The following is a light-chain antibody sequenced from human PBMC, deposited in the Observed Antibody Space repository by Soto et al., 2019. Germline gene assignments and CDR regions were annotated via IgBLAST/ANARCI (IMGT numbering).Light chain of an antibody. Sequence: DIQMTQSPSSLSASVGDRVTITCQASQDISNSLNWYQQKPGKAPKLLIYAASSLQSGVPSRFSGSGSETDFTLTISSLQPEDFATYSCQQSYSTTWTFGQGAKVDIK. CDR1: QDISNS. CDR3: QQSYSTTWT. V-gene: IGKV1-39*01. J-gene: IGKJ1*01. CDR2: AAS.